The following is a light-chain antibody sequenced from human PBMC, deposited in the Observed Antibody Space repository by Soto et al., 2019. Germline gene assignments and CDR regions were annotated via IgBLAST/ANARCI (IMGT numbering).Light chain of an antibody. CDR1: QSVSSN. CDR3: QQYNNWPRT. Sequence: EIVLTQSPGTLSFFPGERATLSCRASQSVSSNLAWYQQKPGQAPRLLIYGASTRATGIPARFSGSGSGTEFTLTISSLQSEDFAVYYCQQYNNWPRTFGQGTKVDIK. V-gene: IGKV3-15*01. CDR2: GAS. J-gene: IGKJ1*01.